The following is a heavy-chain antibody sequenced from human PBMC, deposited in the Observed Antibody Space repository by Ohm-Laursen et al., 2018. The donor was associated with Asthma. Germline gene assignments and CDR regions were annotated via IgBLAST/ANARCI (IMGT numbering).Heavy chain of an antibody. CDR2: IYYSGST. Sequence: TLSLTCTVSGGSISSGGYYWSWIRQHPGRGLEWIGYIYYSGSTYYNPSLKSRVTISVDTSKNQFPLKLSSVTAADTAVYYCARAPKYDFWSGYYLDYWGQGTLVTVSS. V-gene: IGHV4-31*03. D-gene: IGHD3-3*01. J-gene: IGHJ4*02. CDR1: GGSISSGGYY. CDR3: ARAPKYDFWSGYYLDY.